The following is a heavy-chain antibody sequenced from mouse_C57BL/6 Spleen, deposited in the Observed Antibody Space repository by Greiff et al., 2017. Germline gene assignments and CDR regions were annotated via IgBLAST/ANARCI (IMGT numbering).Heavy chain of an antibody. V-gene: IGHV14-3*01. CDR1: GFNIKNTY. CDR2: IDPANGNT. Sequence: VQLKESVAELVRPGASVKLSCTASGFNIKNTYMHWVKQRPEQGLEWIGRIDPANGNTKYAPKFQGKATITADTSSNTAYLPLRSLTSEDVDIYDWAWYVDVWGTGTTVTVSS. CDR3: AWYVDV. J-gene: IGHJ1*03.